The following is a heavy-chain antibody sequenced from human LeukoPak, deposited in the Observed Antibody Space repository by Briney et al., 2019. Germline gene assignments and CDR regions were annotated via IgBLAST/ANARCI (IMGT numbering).Heavy chain of an antibody. J-gene: IGHJ5*02. V-gene: IGHV1-2*02. D-gene: IGHD3-10*01. CDR2: INPNSGGT. CDR1: GYTFTGYY. CDR3: AREDGLRGNWFDP. Sequence: GASVKVSCKASGYTFTGYYMHWVRQAPGQGLEWMGWINPNSGGTNYAQKFQGRVTMTRDTSIRPAYMELSRLRSDDTAVYYCAREDGLRGNWFDPWGQGTLVTVSS.